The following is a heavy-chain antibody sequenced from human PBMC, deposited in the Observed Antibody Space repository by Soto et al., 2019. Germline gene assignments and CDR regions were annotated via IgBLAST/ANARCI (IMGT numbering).Heavy chain of an antibody. J-gene: IGHJ5*02. Sequence: QVQLQQWGAGLLKPSETLSLTCAVYGDSFSGNYWTWIRQPPGKGLEWIGEINHSGTTNYNPSLKSRVSMLVDTSKKQFSLKVNSVTAADKAIYYCARGSLWFDPWGQGTLVTVSS. CDR2: INHSGTT. CDR1: GDSFSGNY. V-gene: IGHV4-34*01. CDR3: ARGSLWFDP.